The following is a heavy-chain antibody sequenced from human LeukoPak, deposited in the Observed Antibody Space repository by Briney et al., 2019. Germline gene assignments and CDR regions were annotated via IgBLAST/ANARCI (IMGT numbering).Heavy chain of an antibody. CDR1: GYTFTGYY. CDR3: ARARGVYCSSTSCRTYNWFDP. CDR2: INPNSGGT. Sequence: ASAKVSCKASGYTFTGYYMHWVRQAPGQGLEWMGRINPNSGGTNYAQKFQGRVTMTRDTSISTAYMELSRLRSDDTAVYYCARARGVYCSSTSCRTYNWFDPWGQGTLVTVSS. V-gene: IGHV1-2*06. J-gene: IGHJ5*02. D-gene: IGHD2-2*01.